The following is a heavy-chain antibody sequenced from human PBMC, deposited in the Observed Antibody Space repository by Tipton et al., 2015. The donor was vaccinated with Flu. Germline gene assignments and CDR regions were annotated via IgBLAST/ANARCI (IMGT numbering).Heavy chain of an antibody. CDR1: GASISSGGYY. Sequence: LSLTCSVSGASISSGGYYWSWIRQHPGKGLEWIGYIHYSGSTYYNAALRSRVTVSVDTSKNQFSLNLSSLTAADTAVYYCARDEDTSMVTPWGQATLVTSSS. CDR2: IHYSGST. D-gene: IGHD5-18*01. CDR3: ARDEDTSMVTP. J-gene: IGHJ5*02. V-gene: IGHV4-31*03.